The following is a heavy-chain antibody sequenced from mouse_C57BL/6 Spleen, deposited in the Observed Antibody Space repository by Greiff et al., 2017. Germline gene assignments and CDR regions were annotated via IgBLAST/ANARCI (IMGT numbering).Heavy chain of an antibody. CDR3: ASGDGYYFDY. CDR1: GYTFTSYW. CDR2: IDPSDSET. Sequence: VQLQQPGAELVRPGSSVKLSCKASGYTFTSYWMHWVKQRPIQGLEWIVNIDPSDSETHYNQKFKDKATLTVDKSSSTAYMQLSSLTSEDSAVYYCASGDGYYFDYWGQGTTLTVSS. J-gene: IGHJ2*01. V-gene: IGHV1-52*01.